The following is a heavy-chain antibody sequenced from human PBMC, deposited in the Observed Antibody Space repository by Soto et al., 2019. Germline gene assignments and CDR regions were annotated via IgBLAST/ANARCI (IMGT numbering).Heavy chain of an antibody. CDR3: AREGIQLWLWKFRGAFDI. D-gene: IGHD5-18*01. J-gene: IGHJ3*02. CDR2: INAGNGNT. V-gene: IGHV1-3*01. Sequence: ASVKVSCKASGYTFTSYAMHWVRQAPGQRLEWMGWINAGNGNTKYSQKFQGRVTITRDTSASTAYMELSSLRSEDTAVYYCAREGIQLWLWKFRGAFDIWGQGTMVTVSS. CDR1: GYTFTSYA.